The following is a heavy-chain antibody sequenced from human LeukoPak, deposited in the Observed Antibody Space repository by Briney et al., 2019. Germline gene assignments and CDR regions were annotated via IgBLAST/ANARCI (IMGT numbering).Heavy chain of an antibody. J-gene: IGHJ3*02. CDR2: IIPIFGTA. CDR3: AREIYDYVWGSYRYRDAFDI. V-gene: IGHV1-69*13. D-gene: IGHD3-16*02. Sequence: ASVKVSCKASGYTFTSYYMHWVRQAPGQGLEWMGGIIPIFGTANYAQKFQGRVTITADESTSTAYMELSSLRSEDTAVYYCAREIYDYVWGSYRYRDAFDIWGQGTMVTVSS. CDR1: GYTFTSYY.